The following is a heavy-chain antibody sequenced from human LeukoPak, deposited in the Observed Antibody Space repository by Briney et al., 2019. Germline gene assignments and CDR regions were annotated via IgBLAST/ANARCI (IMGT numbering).Heavy chain of an antibody. V-gene: IGHV3-23*05. J-gene: IGHJ4*02. CDR3: ARKKTRGLDY. CDR2: IGSDNKP. D-gene: IGHD3-10*01. CDR1: GFTFSAYA. Sequence: GGSLRLSCEASGFTFSAYAMTWVRQAPGKGLEWVSSIGSDNKPHYSESVKGRFAISRDNSKNILFLHLNSLRAEDTAIYYCARKKTRGLDYWGQGTLVTVSS.